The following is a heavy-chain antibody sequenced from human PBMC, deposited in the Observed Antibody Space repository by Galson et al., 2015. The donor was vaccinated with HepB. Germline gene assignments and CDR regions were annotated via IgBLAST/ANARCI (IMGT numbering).Heavy chain of an antibody. CDR2: IYWNGDQ. CDR3: VHDSPSASLYHLDY. D-gene: IGHD3-3*02. J-gene: IGHJ4*02. V-gene: IGHV2-5*01. Sequence: ALVKPTQTLTLTCTISGFSLSSNGVAVGWVRQPPGQALEWLAMIYWNGDQRYSPSLKSRLTINKDTSKSQVVLRLTTVKPVDTAKYYCVHDSPSASLYHLDYWGQGTPVTVSS. CDR1: GFSLSSNGVA.